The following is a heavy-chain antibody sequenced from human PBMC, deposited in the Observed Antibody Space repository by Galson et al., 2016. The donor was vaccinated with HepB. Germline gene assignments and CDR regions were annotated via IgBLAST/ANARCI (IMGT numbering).Heavy chain of an antibody. CDR3: AKVPPNLAY. Sequence: SLRLSCAASGLSFSSHWLSWVRQAPGKGLEWVANIKEDGDEEFYVDSVKGRFTISRDNAKNSLFLQMNSLTTHDTALYYCAKVPPNLAYWGQGALVTVSS. J-gene: IGHJ4*02. V-gene: IGHV3-7*03. CDR1: GLSFSSHW. CDR2: IKEDGDEE.